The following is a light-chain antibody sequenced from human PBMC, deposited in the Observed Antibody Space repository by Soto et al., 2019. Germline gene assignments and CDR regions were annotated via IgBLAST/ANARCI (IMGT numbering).Light chain of an antibody. CDR3: QQRSNWPPFT. V-gene: IGKV3D-20*02. J-gene: IGKJ5*01. Sequence: EIVLAQSPGTLSLSPGERATLSCRASQSVTNSFLAWYQQKPGQAPRLLIYGASRRATGIPDRFSGSGSGTDFTLTISSLEPEDFAVYYCQQRSNWPPFTFGRGTRLEIK. CDR1: QSVTNSF. CDR2: GAS.